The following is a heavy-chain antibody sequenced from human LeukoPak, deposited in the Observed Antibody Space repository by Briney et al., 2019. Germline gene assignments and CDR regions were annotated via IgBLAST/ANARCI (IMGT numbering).Heavy chain of an antibody. D-gene: IGHD6-19*01. CDR2: ISSSSSYI. CDR3: ARGDSGWYEYYFDY. J-gene: IGHJ4*02. CDR1: GFTFSSYS. V-gene: IGHV3-21*01. Sequence: GGSLRLSCAASGFTFSSYSMNWVRQAPGKGLEWVSSISSSSSYIYYADSVKGRFTISRDNAKNSLYLQMNSLRAENTAVYYCARGDSGWYEYYFDYWGQGTLVTVSS.